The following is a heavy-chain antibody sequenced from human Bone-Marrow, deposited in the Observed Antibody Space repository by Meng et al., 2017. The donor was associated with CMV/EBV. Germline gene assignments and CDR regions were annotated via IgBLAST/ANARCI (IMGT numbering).Heavy chain of an antibody. CDR2: IRYDGSNK. CDR1: GFTFSSYG. CDR3: AKAVGRMATIPGDY. V-gene: IGHV3-30*02. Sequence: GESLKISCAVSGFTFSSYGMHWGRQAPGKGLEWVAFIRYDGSNKYYADSVKGRFTISRDNSKNTLYLQMNSLRAEDTAVYYCAKAVGRMATIPGDYWGQGTLVTVSS. J-gene: IGHJ4*02. D-gene: IGHD5-24*01.